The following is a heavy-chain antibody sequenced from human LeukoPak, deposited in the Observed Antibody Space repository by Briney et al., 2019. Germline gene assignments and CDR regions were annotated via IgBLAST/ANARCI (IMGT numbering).Heavy chain of an antibody. CDR2: MNPNSGNT. J-gene: IGHJ6*02. Sequence: GASVKVSCKASGYTFTSYDIHWVRQATGQGLEWMGWMNPNSGNTGYAQKFQGRVTMTRNTFISTAYMELSSLRSEDTAVYYCARGDSSSWYHYYYYGMDVWGQGTTVTVSS. CDR3: ARGDSSSWYHYYYYGMDV. CDR1: GYTFTSYD. D-gene: IGHD6-13*01. V-gene: IGHV1-8*01.